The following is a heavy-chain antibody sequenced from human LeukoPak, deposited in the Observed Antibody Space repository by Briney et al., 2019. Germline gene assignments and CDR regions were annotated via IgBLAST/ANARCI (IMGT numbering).Heavy chain of an antibody. CDR3: ARDTLGEGEDANYAVYYFDY. CDR1: GFRFNTYW. D-gene: IGHD4/OR15-4a*01. CDR2: IKQDGNEK. Sequence: GGSLRLSCAASGFRFNTYWMSWVRQAPGKGLEWVANIKQDGNEKYYADSVKGRFTISRDNGKNSLDLQMNSMRADDTAVYYCARDTLGEGEDANYAVYYFDYWGQGTVVTVSS. V-gene: IGHV3-7*01. J-gene: IGHJ4*02.